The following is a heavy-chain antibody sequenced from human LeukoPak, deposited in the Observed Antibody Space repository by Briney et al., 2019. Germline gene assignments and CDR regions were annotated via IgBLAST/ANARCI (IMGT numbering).Heavy chain of an antibody. J-gene: IGHJ4*02. D-gene: IGHD1-26*01. CDR3: ARYSGSHRVFDH. V-gene: IGHV4-4*07. CDR1: GASISSYY. CDR2: IYTSGST. Sequence: PSETLSLTCTVSGASISSYYSGWIRQPAGKGREWIGRIYTSGSTNNNPSLKRRVTMSVDTPSTQFARRLRSVTAADTAVYYCARYSGSHRVFDHWGQGTLVTVSS.